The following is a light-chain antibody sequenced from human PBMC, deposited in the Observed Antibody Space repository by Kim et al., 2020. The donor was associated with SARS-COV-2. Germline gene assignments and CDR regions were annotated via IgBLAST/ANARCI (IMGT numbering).Light chain of an antibody. CDR2: YKSDSNK. CDR1: SVFDVATYN. CDR3: AIWYSNTCV. V-gene: IGLV5-39*01. J-gene: IGLJ3*02. Sequence: FTRTLRSVFDVATYNIYWYQHKPGSLPQFLLRYKSDSNKQQASVVPSRFSGSKDASSNAVLLVISGLQSQDDADYYLAIWYSNTCVFVVGTHLTVL.